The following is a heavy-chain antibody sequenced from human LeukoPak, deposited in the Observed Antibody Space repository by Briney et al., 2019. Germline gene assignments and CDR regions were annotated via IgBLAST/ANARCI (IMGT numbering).Heavy chain of an antibody. V-gene: IGHV4-59*01. Sequence: SETLSLTCTVSGGSISTYYWSWIRQPPGKGLEWIGYIYYSGSTSYNPSLKSRVTISVDTSKNQFSLNLSSVTAADTAVYYCARGTHSYDSSGYAYYYFDYWGQGTLVTVSS. D-gene: IGHD3-22*01. J-gene: IGHJ4*02. CDR3: ARGTHSYDSSGYAYYYFDY. CDR1: GGSISTYY. CDR2: IYYSGST.